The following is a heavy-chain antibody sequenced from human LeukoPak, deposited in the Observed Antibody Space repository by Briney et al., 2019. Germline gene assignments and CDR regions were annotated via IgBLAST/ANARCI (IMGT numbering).Heavy chain of an antibody. CDR1: GFTFSSYG. J-gene: IGHJ4*02. Sequence: PGRSLRLSCAASGFTFSSYGMHWVRQAPGKGLEWVAVISYDGSNKYYADSVKGRFTISRDNSKNTLYLQMNSLRAEDTAVYYCARGVSHDSSGYYNIYYFDYWGQGTLITVSS. CDR3: ARGVSHDSSGYYNIYYFDY. CDR2: ISYDGSNK. V-gene: IGHV3-30*03. D-gene: IGHD3-22*01.